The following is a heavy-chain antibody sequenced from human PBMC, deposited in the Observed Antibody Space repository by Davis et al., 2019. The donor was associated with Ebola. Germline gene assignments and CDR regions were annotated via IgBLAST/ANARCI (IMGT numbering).Heavy chain of an antibody. CDR3: AKPARGNGDYWYFDI. CDR2: ISSSGDRT. CDR1: GFSFGDYA. J-gene: IGHJ2*01. Sequence: GESLKISCSGSGFSFGDYAMSWFRQAPGKGLEYISGISSSGDRTYYADSVKGRFTISSDNSKNTLSLQMNSLRAEDAAVYYCAKPARGNGDYWYFDIWGRGTLVTVSS. V-gene: IGHV3-23*01. D-gene: IGHD2-8*01.